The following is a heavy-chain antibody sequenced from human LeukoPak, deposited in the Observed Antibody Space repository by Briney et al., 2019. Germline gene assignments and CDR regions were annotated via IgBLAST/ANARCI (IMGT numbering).Heavy chain of an antibody. V-gene: IGHV3-53*01. CDR1: GFIVSSNY. D-gene: IGHD3-22*01. CDR3: AKSLTYYHENSDSI. CDR2: IYKDGRT. Sequence: PGGSLRLSCAASGFIVSSNYMSWVRQAPGKGLEWVSVIYKDGRTFYTDSVKGRFTISRDNSENTLYLQMNSLRAEDTAVYYCAKSLTYYHENSDSIWGQGTLVTVSS. J-gene: IGHJ4*02.